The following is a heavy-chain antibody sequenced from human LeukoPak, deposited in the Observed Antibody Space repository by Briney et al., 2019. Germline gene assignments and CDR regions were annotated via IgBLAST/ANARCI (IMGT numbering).Heavy chain of an antibody. Sequence: PSETLSLTCSVSGASIISTAHYWGWIRRPPGKGLEWIGNIYYNGAPYYNPSLKSRVTISVDTSKNQFSLRLTSVTAADTAIYYCARLIGVPAAADWGQGTLVAVSS. CDR3: ARLIGVPAAAD. D-gene: IGHD6-13*01. CDR1: GASIISTAHY. J-gene: IGHJ1*01. CDR2: IYYNGAP. V-gene: IGHV4-39*01.